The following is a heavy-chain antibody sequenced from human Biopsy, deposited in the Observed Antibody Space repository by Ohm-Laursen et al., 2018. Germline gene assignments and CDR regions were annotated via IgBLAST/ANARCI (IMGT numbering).Heavy chain of an antibody. CDR2: ISKGGGT. Sequence: GTLSLTCTVSGGSITDDYWSWIRQSPGKGLEWIGFISKGGGTTYNPSLRGRVAISVDTSKNQFSLKLSSATAADAAIFFCARLYRLDDYWNDDPPDAFDVWGQGTRVTVSS. V-gene: IGHV4-59*12. D-gene: IGHD1-1*01. CDR3: ARLYRLDDYWNDDPPDAFDV. J-gene: IGHJ3*01. CDR1: GGSITDDY.